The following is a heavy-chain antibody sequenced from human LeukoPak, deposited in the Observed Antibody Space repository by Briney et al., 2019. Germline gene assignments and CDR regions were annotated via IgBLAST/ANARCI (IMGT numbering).Heavy chain of an antibody. CDR1: GLTFSSYS. CDR3: ARDAGSSSDYWKGPYAFDL. Sequence: GGSLRLSCAASGLTFSSYSMNWVRQAPGKGLEWVSSISSSSSYIYYADSVKGRFTISRDNAKNSLYLQMNSLRAEDTAVYYCARDAGSSSDYWKGPYAFDLWGQGTMVTVSS. D-gene: IGHD3-3*01. J-gene: IGHJ3*01. V-gene: IGHV3-21*01. CDR2: ISSSSSYI.